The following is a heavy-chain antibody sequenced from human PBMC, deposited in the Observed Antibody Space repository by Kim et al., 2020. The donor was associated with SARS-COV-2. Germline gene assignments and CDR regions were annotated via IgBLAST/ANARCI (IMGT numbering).Heavy chain of an antibody. CDR1: GFTLSTYC. D-gene: IGHD1-26*01. J-gene: IGHJ3*02. CDR3: AIARYSGSHYEVGAFDI. CDR2: ISYGVSNK. V-gene: IGHV3-30*03. Sequence: GGSLRLSCAASGFTLSTYCMHWVRQSPGKGLAWVAVISYGVSNKYYADSVKGRFTIPRHISKNTLYLQTNSLSAVDTAVYYCAIARYSGSHYEVGAFDI.